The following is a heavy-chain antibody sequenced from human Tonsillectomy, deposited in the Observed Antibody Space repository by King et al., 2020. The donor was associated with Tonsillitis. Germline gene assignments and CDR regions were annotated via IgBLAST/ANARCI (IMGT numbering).Heavy chain of an antibody. CDR1: GFTFSSYG. CDR2: ISYDGSNK. Sequence: QLVQSGGGVVQPGRSLRLSCAGSGFTFSSYGMHWVRQAPGKGLEWVAVISYDGSNKYYADPVKGRLSISRDNSKNTLYLQMNSLRAEDTAVYYCAKDGVTRGYYFDSSGPFDYWGQGTLVTVSS. D-gene: IGHD3-22*01. CDR3: AKDGVTRGYYFDSSGPFDY. J-gene: IGHJ4*02. V-gene: IGHV3-30*18.